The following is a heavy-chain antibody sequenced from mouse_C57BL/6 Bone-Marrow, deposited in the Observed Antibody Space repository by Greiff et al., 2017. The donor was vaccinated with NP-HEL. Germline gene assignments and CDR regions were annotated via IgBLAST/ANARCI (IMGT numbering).Heavy chain of an antibody. CDR1: GYTFTSYA. V-gene: IGHV1-81*01. CDR3: ATPTGTGFAY. CDR2: IYPRSGNT. Sequence: VQLQQSGADLARPGASVKLSCTASGYTFTSYAISWVMQRTGQGLAWIREIYPRSGNTYYNEKFKGKATLTADKSSSTAYMELRSLTSEDSAVYFCATPTGTGFAYWGQGTLVTVSA. D-gene: IGHD4-1*02. J-gene: IGHJ3*01.